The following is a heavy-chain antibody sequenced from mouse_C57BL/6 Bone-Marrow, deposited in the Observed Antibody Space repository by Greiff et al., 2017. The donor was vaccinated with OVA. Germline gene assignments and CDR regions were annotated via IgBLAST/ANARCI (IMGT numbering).Heavy chain of an antibody. CDR2: ISNGGGST. Sequence: EVKLEESGGGLVQPGGSLKLSCAASGFTFSDYYMYWVRQTPEKRLEWVAYISNGGGSTYYPDTVKGRFTISRDNAKNTLYLQMSRLKSEDTAMYYCARHLYGNRGVIYAMDYWGQGTSVTVSS. V-gene: IGHV5-12*01. J-gene: IGHJ4*01. CDR1: GFTFSDYY. D-gene: IGHD2-1*01. CDR3: ARHLYGNRGVIYAMDY.